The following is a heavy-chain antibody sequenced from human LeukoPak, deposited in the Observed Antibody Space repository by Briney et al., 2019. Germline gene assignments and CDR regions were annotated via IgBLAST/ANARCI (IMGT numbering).Heavy chain of an antibody. CDR1: GGSFSDYY. Sequence: PSETLSLTYAVYGGSFSDYYWSWIRQPPGKGLEWIGEINLGGSTHYNPSLKSRVTISVDSSKNHFSLRLSSVTAADTAVYCCAMRDSIRYYLDVWGKGTTVTISS. J-gene: IGHJ6*03. CDR2: INLGGST. V-gene: IGHV4-34*01. CDR3: AMRDSIRYYLDV. D-gene: IGHD3-3*02.